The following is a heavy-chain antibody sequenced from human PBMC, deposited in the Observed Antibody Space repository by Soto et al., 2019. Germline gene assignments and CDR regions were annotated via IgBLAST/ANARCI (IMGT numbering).Heavy chain of an antibody. CDR2: ISSDGSNQ. CDR1: GFTFSSYG. CDR3: AKVNWGWTPYYYYYYGMDV. Sequence: SLGPSRPASGFTFSSYGMHWARQSPGKGLVGVAVISSDGSNQYYADSVKGRFTISRDNSKNTLYLQRNSLRAEDTAVYYGAKVNWGWTPYYYYYYGMDVWGQG. J-gene: IGHJ6*02. D-gene: IGHD7-27*01. V-gene: IGHV3-30*18.